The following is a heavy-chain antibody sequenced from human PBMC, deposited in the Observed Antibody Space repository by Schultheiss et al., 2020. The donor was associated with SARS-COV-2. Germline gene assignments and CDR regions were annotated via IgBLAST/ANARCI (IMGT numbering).Heavy chain of an antibody. CDR2: ISSSGAYI. CDR1: GFTFDTYS. V-gene: IGHV3-21*01. Sequence: GGSLRLSCTASGFTFDTYSMNWVRQAPGKGLEWVSSISSSGAYIYYADSLRGRFTISRDNAKNSLYLHMNSLRAEDTAVYYCARRDGYNPSPFDYWGQGTTVTVSS. CDR3: ARRDGYNPSPFDY. D-gene: IGHD5-24*01. J-gene: IGHJ4*03.